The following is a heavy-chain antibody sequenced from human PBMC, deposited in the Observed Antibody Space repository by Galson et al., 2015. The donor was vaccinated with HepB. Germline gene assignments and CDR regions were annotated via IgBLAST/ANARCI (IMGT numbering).Heavy chain of an antibody. CDR1: GGSISSSVYF. D-gene: IGHD3-22*01. Sequence: SETLSLTCTASGGSISSSVYFWGWIRQPPGKGLEWIGTIYYSGTTYFNPSLRSRVTVSIDTSKNQFSLKLSSVTAADTAVYYCARHAGNFDNSDYYKRAFDYWGRGTLVPVSS. J-gene: IGHJ4*02. V-gene: IGHV4-39*01. CDR3: ARHAGNFDNSDYYKRAFDY. CDR2: IYYSGTT.